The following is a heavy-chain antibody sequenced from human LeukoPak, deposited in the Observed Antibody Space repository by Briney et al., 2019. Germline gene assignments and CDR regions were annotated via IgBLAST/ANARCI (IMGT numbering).Heavy chain of an antibody. CDR1: GFIFRNYW. CDR2: INHDGGDN. CDR3: ASTGSSALGY. D-gene: IGHD2-2*01. Sequence: PGASLRLSCVASGFIFRNYWMSWVRQAPGKGLEWVANINHDGGDNNYVDSVKGRFTISRDNAKNSLYLQMNSLRAEDTAVYYCASTGSSALGYWGQGTLVTVSS. V-gene: IGHV3-7*02. J-gene: IGHJ4*02.